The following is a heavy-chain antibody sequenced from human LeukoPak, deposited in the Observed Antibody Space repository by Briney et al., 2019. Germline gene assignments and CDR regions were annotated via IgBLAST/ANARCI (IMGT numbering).Heavy chain of an antibody. Sequence: SETLSLTCTVSGGSISSYYWSWIRQPPGKGLEWIGYIYYSGSTDYNPSLKSRVTISVDTSKNQFSLKLSSVTAADTPVYYCTRSPALYHFDYWGQGTLVTVSS. D-gene: IGHD2-8*01. CDR1: GGSISSYY. CDR2: IYYSGST. J-gene: IGHJ4*02. CDR3: TRSPALYHFDY. V-gene: IGHV4-59*01.